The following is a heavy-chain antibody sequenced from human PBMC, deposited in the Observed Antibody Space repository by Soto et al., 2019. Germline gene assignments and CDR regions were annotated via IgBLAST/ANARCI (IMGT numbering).Heavy chain of an antibody. CDR1: GGSISSYY. CDR3: AREGFSSSFDY. Sequence: SETLSLTCTVSGGSISSYYWSWIRQPPGKGLEWIGYIYYSGSTNYNPSLKSRVTISVDTSKNQFSLKLSSVTAADTAVYYCAREGFSSSFDYWGQGTLVTVSS. CDR2: IYYSGST. V-gene: IGHV4-59*01. D-gene: IGHD6-6*01. J-gene: IGHJ4*02.